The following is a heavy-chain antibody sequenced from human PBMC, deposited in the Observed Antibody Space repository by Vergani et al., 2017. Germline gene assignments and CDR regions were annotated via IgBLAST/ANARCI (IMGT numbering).Heavy chain of an antibody. CDR3: ARASDFYDSSGHYPPFDF. V-gene: IGHV1-2*02. D-gene: IGHD3-22*01. CDR1: GYTFTGYY. CDR2: INLNSGGT. J-gene: IGHJ4*02. Sequence: QVQLVQSGAEVKKPGASVKVSCKASGYTFTGYYMHWVRQAPGQGLEWMGWINLNSGGTKSTQTFQGRVTMTRDTSISTAYMELSSLRSDDTAVYYCARASDFYDSSGHYPPFDFWGKGTLVTVPS.